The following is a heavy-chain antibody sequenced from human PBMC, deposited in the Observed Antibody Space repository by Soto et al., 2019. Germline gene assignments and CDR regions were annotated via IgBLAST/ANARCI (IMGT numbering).Heavy chain of an antibody. Sequence: SETLSLTCTVSGGSISSYYWSWIRQPPGKGLEWIGYIYYSGSTNYNPSLKSRVTISVDTSKNQFSLKLSSVTAADTAVYYCGRARWFGDNSSGYDFDYWGQGTLVTVSS. J-gene: IGHJ4*02. D-gene: IGHD3-10*01. CDR2: IYYSGST. CDR1: GGSISSYY. V-gene: IGHV4-59*08. CDR3: GRARWFGDNSSGYDFDY.